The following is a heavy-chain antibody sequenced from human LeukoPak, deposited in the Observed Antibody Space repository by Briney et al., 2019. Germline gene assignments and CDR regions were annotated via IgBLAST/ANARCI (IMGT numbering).Heavy chain of an antibody. CDR1: GFTFSSYS. CDR3: ARGTSGYDY. V-gene: IGHV3-21*01. J-gene: IGHJ4*02. D-gene: IGHD5-12*01. CDR2: ISTSSSYI. Sequence: GGSLRLSCAASGFTFSSYSMNWVRQAPGKGLEWVSFISTSSSYIYYADSVKGRFTISRDNAKNSLYLQMNSLRAEDTAVYYCARGTSGYDYWGQGTLVTVSS.